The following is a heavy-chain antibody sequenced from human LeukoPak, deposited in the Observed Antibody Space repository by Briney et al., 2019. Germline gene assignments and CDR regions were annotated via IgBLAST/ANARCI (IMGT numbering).Heavy chain of an antibody. J-gene: IGHJ4*02. CDR2: IFGSGGSP. Sequence: GGSLRLSCEASGFTFGSHAMYWVRQAPGKGLEWVAGIFGSGGSPHYADSVKGRFTIPRDNSRNTVYLQINSLRAEDTAVYYCGKTTVGYGSGQKPAWPVDYWGQGTLVTVSS. CDR3: GKTTVGYGSGQKPAWPVDY. CDR1: GFTFGSHA. V-gene: IGHV3-23*01. D-gene: IGHD6-19*01.